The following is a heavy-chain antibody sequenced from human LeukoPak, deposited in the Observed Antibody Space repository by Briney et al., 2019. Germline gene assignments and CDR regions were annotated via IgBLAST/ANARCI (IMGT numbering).Heavy chain of an antibody. CDR3: ARAVLGIGGFDY. Sequence: ASVKVSCKASGYTFPSYYMHWVRQPPGQGLEWMGIINHSGGSTSYAQKFQGRVTMTMDTSTSTVYMELSSLRSEDTAVYYCARAVLGIGGFDYWGQGTLVTVSS. J-gene: IGHJ4*02. V-gene: IGHV1-46*03. CDR1: GYTFPSYY. D-gene: IGHD7-27*01. CDR2: INHSGGST.